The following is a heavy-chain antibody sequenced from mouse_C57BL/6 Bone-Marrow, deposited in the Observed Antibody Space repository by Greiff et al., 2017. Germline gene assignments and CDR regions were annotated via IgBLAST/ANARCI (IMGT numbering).Heavy chain of an antibody. V-gene: IGHV1-59*01. CDR3: ASGYYAMDY. Sequence: VQLQQPGAELVRPGTSVKLSCKASGYTFTSYWMHWVKQRPGQGLEWIGVIDPSDSYTNYNQKFKGKATLTVDTSSSTAYMQLGSLTSEDSAVYYCASGYYAMDYWGQGTSVTVSS. CDR1: GYTFTSYW. J-gene: IGHJ4*01. CDR2: IDPSDSYT.